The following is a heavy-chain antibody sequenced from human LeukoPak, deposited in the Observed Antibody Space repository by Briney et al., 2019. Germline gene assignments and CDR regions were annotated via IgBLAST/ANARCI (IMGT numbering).Heavy chain of an antibody. D-gene: IGHD2-2*02. J-gene: IGHJ1*01. V-gene: IGHV1-2*02. CDR3: AREYCSSTSCYIDSAEYFQH. CDR2: INPNSGGT. Sequence: GASVKVSCKASGYTFTGYYMHWVRQAPGQGLEWMGWINPNSGGTNYAQKFQGRVTMTRDTSISTAYMELSRLRSDDTAVYYCAREYCSSTSCYIDSAEYFQHWGQGTLVTVSS. CDR1: GYTFTGYY.